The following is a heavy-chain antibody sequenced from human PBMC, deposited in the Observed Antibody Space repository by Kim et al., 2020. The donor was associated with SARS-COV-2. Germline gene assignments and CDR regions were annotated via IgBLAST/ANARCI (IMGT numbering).Heavy chain of an antibody. CDR2: ISYDGSNK. D-gene: IGHD1-1*01. J-gene: IGHJ6*02. V-gene: IGHV3-30*04. CDR3: ARDASLEYGMDV. Sequence: GGSLRLSCAASGFTFSSYAMHWVRQAPGKGLEWVAVISYDGSNKYYADSVKGRFTISRDNSKNTLYLQMNSLRAEDTAVYYCARDASLEYGMDVWGQGTTVTVSS. CDR1: GFTFSSYA.